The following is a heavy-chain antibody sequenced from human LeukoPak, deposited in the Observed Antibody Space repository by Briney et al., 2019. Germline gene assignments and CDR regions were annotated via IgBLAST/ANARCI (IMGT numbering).Heavy chain of an antibody. Sequence: ASVKVSCKASGYTFTGYYMHWVRQAPGQGLEWMGWITAYSGNTNYAQKFQGRVTMTTDTSTSTAYMELRSLRSDDTAVYYCARGGWTTPSDYWGQGTLVTVSS. V-gene: IGHV1-18*04. CDR2: ITAYSGNT. CDR3: ARGGWTTPSDY. J-gene: IGHJ4*02. CDR1: GYTFTGYY. D-gene: IGHD4-4*01.